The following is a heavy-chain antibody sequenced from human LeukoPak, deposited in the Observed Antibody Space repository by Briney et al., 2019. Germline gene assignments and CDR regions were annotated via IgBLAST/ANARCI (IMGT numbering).Heavy chain of an antibody. CDR2: INHSGST. V-gene: IGHV4-34*01. D-gene: IGHD3-22*01. J-gene: IGHJ3*02. CDR3: ARGGYYYDSSGYVRRGNYGGFDAFDI. Sequence: PSETLSLTCAVYGGSFSGYYWSWIRQPPGKGLEWIGEINHSGSTNYNPSLKSRVTISVDTSKNQFSLKLSSETAADTAVYYCARGGYYYDSSGYVRRGNYGGFDAFDIWGKGTMVTVSS. CDR1: GGSFSGYY.